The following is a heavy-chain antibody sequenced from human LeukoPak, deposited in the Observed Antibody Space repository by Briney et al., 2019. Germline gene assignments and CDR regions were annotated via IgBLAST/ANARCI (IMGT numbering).Heavy chain of an antibody. CDR2: INHSGST. CDR1: GGSFSGYY. D-gene: IGHD3-16*01. J-gene: IGHJ5*02. Sequence: SETLSLTCAVYGGSFSGYYWSWIRQPPGKGLEWIGEINHSGSTNYNPSLKSRVTISVDTSKNQFSPKLSSVTAADTAVYYCARRRRQIGGWFDPWGQGTLVTVSS. CDR3: ARRRRQIGGWFDP. V-gene: IGHV4-34*01.